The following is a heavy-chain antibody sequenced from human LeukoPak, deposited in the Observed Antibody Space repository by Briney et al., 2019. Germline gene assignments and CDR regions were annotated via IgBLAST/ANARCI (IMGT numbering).Heavy chain of an antibody. Sequence: SETLSLTCTVSGGSISTYYWSWIRQPPGKGLEWIGYIHYTGSTNYSPSLKSRVTISVDTSKNRFSLRLSSLTAADTAVYFCAGSGWSFDAFDFWGQGTMVTVSS. J-gene: IGHJ3*01. D-gene: IGHD6-19*01. CDR3: AGSGWSFDAFDF. CDR2: IHYTGST. V-gene: IGHV4-59*08. CDR1: GGSISTYY.